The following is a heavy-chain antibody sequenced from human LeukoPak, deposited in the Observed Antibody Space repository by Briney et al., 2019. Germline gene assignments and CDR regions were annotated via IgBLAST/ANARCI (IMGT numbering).Heavy chain of an antibody. V-gene: IGHV4-59*01. CDR1: GGSISSYY. J-gene: IGHJ4*02. Sequence: SETLSLTCTVSGGSISSYYWSWIRQPPGKGLEWIGYIYYSGSTNYNPSLKSRVTISVDTSKNQFSLKLSSVTAADTAVYYCARFQGWYGSGRGAYYFDYWGQGTLVTVSS. D-gene: IGHD3-10*01. CDR3: ARFQGWYGSGRGAYYFDY. CDR2: IYYSGST.